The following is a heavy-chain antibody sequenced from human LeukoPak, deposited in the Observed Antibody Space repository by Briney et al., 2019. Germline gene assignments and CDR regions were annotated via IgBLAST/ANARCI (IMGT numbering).Heavy chain of an antibody. CDR3: ARGQGLYGDFDY. CDR1: GFTFSSYS. V-gene: IGHV3-21*01. J-gene: IGHJ4*02. CDR2: ISSSSSYI. D-gene: IGHD4-17*01. Sequence: GGSLRLSCAASGFTFSSYSMNWVRQAPGKGLEWVSSISSSSSYIYYADSVKGRFTISRDNAKNSLYLLMNSLRAEDTAVYYCARGQGLYGDFDYWGQGTLVTVSS.